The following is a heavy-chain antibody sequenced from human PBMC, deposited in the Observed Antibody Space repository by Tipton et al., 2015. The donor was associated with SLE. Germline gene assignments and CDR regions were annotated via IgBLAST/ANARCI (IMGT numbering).Heavy chain of an antibody. D-gene: IGHD1-26*01. V-gene: IGHV3-53*05. J-gene: IGHJ4*02. CDR3: ASGWELSFDY. Sequence: SLRLSCAASGFTVSSNYMSWVRQAPGKGLEWVSDLYSGGSTYYADSVRGRFTISRDNSKNTLYLQMNSLRAEDTAVYYCASGWELSFDYWGQGTLVTVSS. CDR2: LYSGGST. CDR1: GFTVSSNY.